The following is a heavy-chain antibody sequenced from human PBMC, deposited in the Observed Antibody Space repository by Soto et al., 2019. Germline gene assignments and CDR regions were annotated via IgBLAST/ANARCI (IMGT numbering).Heavy chain of an antibody. CDR2: IKSKTDGGTT. D-gene: IGHD3-3*01. V-gene: IGHV3-15*01. CDR1: GFTFSNAW. CDR3: TTDRRSDTIFGVVIRSQLPHAFDI. Sequence: GGSLRLSCAASGFTFSNAWMSWVRQAPGKGLEWVGRIKSKTDGGTTDYAAPVKGRFTISRDDSKNTLYLQMNSLKTEDEAVYYCTTDRRSDTIFGVVIRSQLPHAFDIWGQGTMVTVSS. J-gene: IGHJ3*02.